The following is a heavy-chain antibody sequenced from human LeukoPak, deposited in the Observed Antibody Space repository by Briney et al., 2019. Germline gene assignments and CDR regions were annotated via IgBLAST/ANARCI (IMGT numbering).Heavy chain of an antibody. CDR1: GFTFGSYG. D-gene: IGHD5-12*01. Sequence: PGRSLRLSCAASGFTFGSYGMHWVRQAPGKGLEWVAVIWYDGSNKYYADSVKGRFTISRDNSKNTLYLQMNSLRAEDTAVYYCARGNKWLRQNFGYWGQGTLVTVSS. J-gene: IGHJ4*02. V-gene: IGHV3-33*01. CDR2: IWYDGSNK. CDR3: ARGNKWLRQNFGY.